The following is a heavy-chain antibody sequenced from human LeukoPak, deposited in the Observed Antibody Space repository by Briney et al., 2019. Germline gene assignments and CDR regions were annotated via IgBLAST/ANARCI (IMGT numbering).Heavy chain of an antibody. Sequence: SETLSLTCTVSGGSISSYYWSWIRQPPGKGLEWIGYIYYSGSTNYDPSLKSRVTISVDTSKNQFSLKLSSVTAADPAVYYCARAGGYYYGSGAGLDYFDYWGQGTLVTVSS. CDR3: ARAGGYYYGSGAGLDYFDY. CDR1: GGSISSYY. CDR2: IYYSGST. D-gene: IGHD3-10*01. V-gene: IGHV4-59*01. J-gene: IGHJ4*02.